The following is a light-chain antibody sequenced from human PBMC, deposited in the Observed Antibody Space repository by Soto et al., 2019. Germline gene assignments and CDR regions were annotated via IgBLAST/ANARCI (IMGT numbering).Light chain of an antibody. Sequence: QSALTQPAAVSGSPGQSVSISCTGPRSDIGDSNFISWYQHSPGKAPRLLIYQVNNRPSGVSGRFSRSKAGNTASLTISGLLADDEADYFCASFRSGTILVFGSGTKLTVL. CDR3: ASFRSGTILV. CDR2: QVN. J-gene: IGLJ1*01. CDR1: RSDIGDSNF. V-gene: IGLV2-14*01.